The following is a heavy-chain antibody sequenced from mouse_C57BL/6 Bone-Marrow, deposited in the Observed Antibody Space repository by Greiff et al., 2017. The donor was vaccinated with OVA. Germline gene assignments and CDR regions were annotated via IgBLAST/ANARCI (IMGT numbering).Heavy chain of an antibody. CDR1: GYTFTSYW. D-gene: IGHD1-1*01. CDR2: IHPNSGST. Sequence: QVQLKQPGAELVKPGASVKLSCKASGYTFTSYWMHWVKQRPGQGLEWIGMIHPNSGSTNYNEKFKSKATLTVDKSSSTAYMQLSSLTSEDSAVYYCARELTTVVVPDYWGQGTTLTVSS. J-gene: IGHJ2*01. CDR3: ARELTTVVVPDY. V-gene: IGHV1-64*01.